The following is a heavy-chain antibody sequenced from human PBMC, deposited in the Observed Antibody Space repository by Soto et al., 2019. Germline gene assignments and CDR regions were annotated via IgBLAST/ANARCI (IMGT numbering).Heavy chain of an antibody. J-gene: IGHJ4*02. V-gene: IGHV3-23*01. CDR3: TKARESSGSYRPFDY. Sequence: LRLSCAASGFTFDTYAMSWVRQAPGEGLEWVSAISASGVSTNYADSVKGRFTISRDNYKNTLYLQMSSLRAEDTAVYYCTKARESSGSYRPFDYWGQGTLVTVSS. D-gene: IGHD3-22*01. CDR1: GFTFDTYA. CDR2: ISASGVST.